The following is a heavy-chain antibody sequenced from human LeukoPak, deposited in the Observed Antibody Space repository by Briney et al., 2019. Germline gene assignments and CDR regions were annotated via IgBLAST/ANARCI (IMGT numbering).Heavy chain of an antibody. D-gene: IGHD6-13*01. CDR2: IWYDGSNK. V-gene: IGHV3-33*01. Sequence: GRSLRLSCAASGFTFSSYGMHWVRQAPGKGLEWVAVIWYDGSNKYYADSAKGRFTISRDNSKNTLYLQMNSLRAEDTAVYYCARSSSPSGGWFDPWGQGTLVTVSS. CDR1: GFTFSSYG. J-gene: IGHJ5*02. CDR3: ARSSSPSGGWFDP.